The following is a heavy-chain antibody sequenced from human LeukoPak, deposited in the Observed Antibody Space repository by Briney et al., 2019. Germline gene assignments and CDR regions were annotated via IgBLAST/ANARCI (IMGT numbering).Heavy chain of an antibody. CDR3: ARGSIAVAGTEDY. CDR1: GFTFSDYW. Sequence: GGSLRLSCVGSGFTFSDYWMSWFRQAPGKGLEWVANIKQDGSEKDYVDALKGRFTISRDNAKNSLYLQMNSLRAEDTAVYYCARGSIAVAGTEDYWGQGTLVTVSS. V-gene: IGHV3-7*01. D-gene: IGHD6-19*01. J-gene: IGHJ4*02. CDR2: IKQDGSEK.